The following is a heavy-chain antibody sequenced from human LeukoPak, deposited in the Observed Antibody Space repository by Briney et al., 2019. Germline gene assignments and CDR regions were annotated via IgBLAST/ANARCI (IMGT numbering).Heavy chain of an antibody. D-gene: IGHD3-22*01. J-gene: IGHJ2*01. CDR1: GFTFSSYW. CDR2: INSDGSST. CDR3: AKDATMIVVVTYWYFDL. Sequence: GGSLRLSCAASGFTFSSYWMHWVRQAPGKGLVWVSRINSDGSSTSYADSVKGRFTISRDNSKNTLYLQMNSLRAAHTAVYYCAKDATMIVVVTYWYFDLWGRGTLVTVSS. V-gene: IGHV3-74*01.